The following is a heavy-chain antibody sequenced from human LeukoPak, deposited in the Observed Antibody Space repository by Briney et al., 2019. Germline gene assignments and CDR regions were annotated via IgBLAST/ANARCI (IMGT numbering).Heavy chain of an antibody. CDR3: ARFPYNRNDGWGGLGSPD. V-gene: IGHV4-61*02. D-gene: IGHD1-20*01. J-gene: IGHJ4*02. CDR2: IYSSGST. Sequence: PSETLSVTCTVSGDSISSGNYYWSWIRQPAGKGLEWIGRIYSSGSTHYNPSLKSRATISVDASKNQFSLKVTSVTAADTAVYYCARFPYNRNDGWGGLGSPDWGQGTLVTVSS. CDR1: GDSISSGNYY.